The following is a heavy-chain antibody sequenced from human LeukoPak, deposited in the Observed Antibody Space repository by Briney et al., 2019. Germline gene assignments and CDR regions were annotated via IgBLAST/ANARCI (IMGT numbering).Heavy chain of an antibody. D-gene: IGHD4-11*01. CDR2: ISSSSSYI. CDR3: ARSTVTIRPNWFDP. V-gene: IGHV3-21*01. Sequence: PGGSLRLSCAASGFTFSSYSMNWVRQAPGKGLEWVSSISSSSSYIYYADSVKGRFTISRDNAKNSLYLQMNSLRAEDTAVYYCARSTVTIRPNWFDPWGQGTLVTVSS. CDR1: GFTFSSYS. J-gene: IGHJ5*02.